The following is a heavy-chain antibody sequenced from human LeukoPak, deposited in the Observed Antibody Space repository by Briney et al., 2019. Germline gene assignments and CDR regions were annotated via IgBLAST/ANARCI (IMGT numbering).Heavy chain of an antibody. CDR2: IKEDGSEK. J-gene: IGHJ4*02. D-gene: IGHD1-26*01. Sequence: GGSLRLSCAASGYTFSIYWMNWVRQAPGKGLEWVASIKEDGSEKYYVDSVKGRFTVSRDNAKRSLYLQMNSLRADDTAVYYCAREFDGSASGAGYWGQGTLVTVSS. V-gene: IGHV3-7*01. CDR1: GYTFSIYW. CDR3: AREFDGSASGAGY.